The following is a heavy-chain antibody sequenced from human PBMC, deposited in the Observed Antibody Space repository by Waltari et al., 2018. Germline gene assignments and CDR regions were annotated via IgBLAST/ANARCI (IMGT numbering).Heavy chain of an antibody. CDR3: ATGGDYGDYVDY. V-gene: IGHV3-21*01. CDR2: ISSSSSYI. J-gene: IGHJ4*02. Sequence: EVQLVESGGGLVKPGGSLRLSCAASGFTFSSYSMNWVRQAPGKGLEWVSSISSSSSYIYYAVSVKGRFTISRDNAKNSLYLQMNSLRAEDTAVYYCATGGDYGDYVDYWGQGTLVTVSS. CDR1: GFTFSSYS. D-gene: IGHD4-17*01.